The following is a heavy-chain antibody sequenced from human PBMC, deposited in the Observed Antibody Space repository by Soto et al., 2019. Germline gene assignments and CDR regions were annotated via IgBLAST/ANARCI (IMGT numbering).Heavy chain of an antibody. CDR3: ARGRMITFGGVIVYQYYYYYGMDV. J-gene: IGHJ6*02. Sequence: SVKVSCKASGDTFDSYAISWVRRAPGQGLEWMGGIIPIFHTANYAQKFQARVTMTADESARTAYMELSGLRSEDTAVYYCARGRMITFGGVIVYQYYYYYGMDVWGQGTTVTVSS. D-gene: IGHD3-16*02. CDR2: IIPIFHTA. V-gene: IGHV1-69*13. CDR1: GDTFDSYA.